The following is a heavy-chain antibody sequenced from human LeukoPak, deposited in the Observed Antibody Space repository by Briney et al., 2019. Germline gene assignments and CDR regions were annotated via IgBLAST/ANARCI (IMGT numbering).Heavy chain of an antibody. J-gene: IGHJ4*02. Sequence: PGGSLRLSCAASGFTLSSYPMHWVRQAPGKGLEWVAVISYDGSNKYYADSVKGRFTISRDNSKNTLYLQMNSLRAEDTAVYYCARAAVRDFWSGYPSWGQGTLVTVSS. D-gene: IGHD3-3*01. CDR3: ARAAVRDFWSGYPS. V-gene: IGHV3-30-3*01. CDR1: GFTLSSYP. CDR2: ISYDGSNK.